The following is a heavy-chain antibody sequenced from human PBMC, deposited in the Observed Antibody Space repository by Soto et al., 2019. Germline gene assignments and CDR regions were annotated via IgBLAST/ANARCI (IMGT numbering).Heavy chain of an antibody. CDR3: ARGRACYRAYCHMDF. CDR1: GYTFTGYY. CDR2: INPNSGGT. V-gene: IGHV1-2*02. J-gene: IGHJ6*04. Sequence: ASVKVSCKASGYTFTGYYMHWVRQATGQGLEWMGWINPNSGGTNYAQKFQGRVTMARDTWVSTACMELTRLRSDDTAVYYCARGRACYRAYCHMDFWGKGTTVTAS. D-gene: IGHD2-15*01.